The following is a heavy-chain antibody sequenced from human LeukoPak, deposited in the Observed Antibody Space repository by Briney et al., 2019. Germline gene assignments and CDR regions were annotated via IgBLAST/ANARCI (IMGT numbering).Heavy chain of an antibody. CDR1: GGSFSGYY. V-gene: IGHV4-34*01. CDR2: INHSGST. J-gene: IGHJ3*02. D-gene: IGHD4-17*01. CDR3: ARGFGDYGDAFDI. Sequence: SETLSLTCAVYGGSFSGYYWSWIRQPPGKGLEWIGEINHSGSTNYNPSLKSRVTISVDTSKNQFSLKLSSVTAADTAVYYCARGFGDYGDAFDIWGQGTMVTVSS.